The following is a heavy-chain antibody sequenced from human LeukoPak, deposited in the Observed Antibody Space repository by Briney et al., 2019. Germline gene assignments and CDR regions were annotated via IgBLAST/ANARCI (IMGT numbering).Heavy chain of an antibody. V-gene: IGHV3-30*18. J-gene: IGHJ6*02. D-gene: IGHD3-10*01. CDR3: TKDGNYYGSGRYDGMDV. CDR1: GFTFSSYG. CDR2: TSHDGRDN. Sequence: GGSLTLSCAASGFTFSSYGMHWVRQAPGKGLEWVAVTSHDGRDNYCADSVKGRFDVSRDNSKNTLYLQMDSLSAEDTAMYYCTKDGNYYGSGRYDGMDVWGQGTTVIVSS.